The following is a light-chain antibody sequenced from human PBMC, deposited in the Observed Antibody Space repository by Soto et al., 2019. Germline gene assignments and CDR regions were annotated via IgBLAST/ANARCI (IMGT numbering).Light chain of an antibody. V-gene: IGKV3-15*01. J-gene: IGKJ4*01. CDR2: GAS. CDR3: QQHSNWPLT. CDR1: QSVRSN. Sequence: EIVLTQSPATLSVSPGERATLSCRASQSVRSNLAWYQQKPGQGPRLLIFGASTRATNIPARFSGSGSGTEFTLTISSLQSEDFAVYYCQQHSNWPLTFGGGTKVEIK.